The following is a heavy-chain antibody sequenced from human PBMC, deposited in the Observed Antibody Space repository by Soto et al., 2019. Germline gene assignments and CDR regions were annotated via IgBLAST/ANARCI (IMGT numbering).Heavy chain of an antibody. D-gene: IGHD3-3*01. Sequence: SQTLSLTCAISGDSVSSNSAAWNWIRQSPSRGLEWLGRTYYRSKWYNDYAVSVKRRITINPDTSKNQFPLQLNSVTPEETAVYYCARYQASDFWCHDAFDVWGQGTMVTVSS. V-gene: IGHV6-1*01. J-gene: IGHJ3*01. CDR1: GDSVSSNSAA. CDR2: TYYRSKWYN. CDR3: ARYQASDFWCHDAFDV.